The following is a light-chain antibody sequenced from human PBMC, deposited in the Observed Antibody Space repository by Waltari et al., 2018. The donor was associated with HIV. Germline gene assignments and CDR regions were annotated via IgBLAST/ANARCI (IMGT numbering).Light chain of an antibody. CDR3: SSYTSINTLVV. V-gene: IGLV2-14*03. CDR1: SSDIGGYNY. CDR2: DVS. Sequence: QSALTQPASVSGSLGQSITISCTGTSSDIGGYNYVSWYRQHPGKGPKLMIYDVSYRPSGISLRFSGAKSVNTASLTISGLQAEDEADYYCSSYTSINTLVVFGGGTKVTVL. J-gene: IGLJ2*01.